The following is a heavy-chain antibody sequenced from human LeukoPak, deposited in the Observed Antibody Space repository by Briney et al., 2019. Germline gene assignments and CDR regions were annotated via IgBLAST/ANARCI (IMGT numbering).Heavy chain of an antibody. J-gene: IGHJ6*03. Sequence: VSVKDSCKPSGYTFTGYFLHWVRQAPGQGLEWMGWINPFSGGTNYAQKFQGRVTMTRDTSINTRYMELSSLTFDDTAVYYCARDPLRPSLYYYYLDVWGKGAAVTVSS. V-gene: IGHV1-2*02. CDR1: GYTFTGYF. CDR3: ARDPLRPSLYYYYLDV. CDR2: INPFSGGT.